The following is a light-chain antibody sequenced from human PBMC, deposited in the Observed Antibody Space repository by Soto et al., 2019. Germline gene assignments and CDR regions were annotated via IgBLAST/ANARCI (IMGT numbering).Light chain of an antibody. CDR3: AAWDDSLNGPV. J-gene: IGLJ2*01. CDR2: FNN. CDR1: ASNIGSNT. Sequence: QSVLTQPPSASGTPGQRVTISCSGSASNIGSNTVNWYQQLPGTAPKLLIYFNNQRPSGVPGRFSGSKSGSSASLAISGLQSEYEADYYCAAWDDSLNGPVFGGGTKLTVL. V-gene: IGLV1-44*01.